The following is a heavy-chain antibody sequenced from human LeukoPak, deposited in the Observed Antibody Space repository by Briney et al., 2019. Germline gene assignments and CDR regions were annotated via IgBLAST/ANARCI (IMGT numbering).Heavy chain of an antibody. CDR1: GASISSSSYC. CDR3: ARHSRSGYIGYEYSFDI. J-gene: IGHJ3*02. CDR2: IYNSANT. Sequence: KRSETRSLACTVSGASISSSSYCWDWIRQPPGKGLEWIGNIYNSANTHYNPSLKTRITMSVDTSKNQFSLRLNSVTAADTGIYYCARHSRSGYIGYEYSFDIWGQGTPVTVSS. D-gene: IGHD5-12*01. V-gene: IGHV4-39*01.